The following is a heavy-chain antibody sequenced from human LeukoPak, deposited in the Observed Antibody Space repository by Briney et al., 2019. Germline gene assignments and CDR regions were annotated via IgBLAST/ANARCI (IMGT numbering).Heavy chain of an antibody. D-gene: IGHD1-26*01. CDR1: GFTFSSYA. J-gene: IGHJ5*02. V-gene: IGHV3-23*01. CDR3: AKFPWYSGSYYVNWFDP. Sequence: GGSLRLSCAASGFTFSSYAMSWVPQAPGKGLEWVSAISGSGGSTYYADSVKGRYTISRDNSKNTLYLQMNSLRAEDTAVYYCAKFPWYSGSYYVNWFDPWGQGTLVTVSS. CDR2: ISGSGGST.